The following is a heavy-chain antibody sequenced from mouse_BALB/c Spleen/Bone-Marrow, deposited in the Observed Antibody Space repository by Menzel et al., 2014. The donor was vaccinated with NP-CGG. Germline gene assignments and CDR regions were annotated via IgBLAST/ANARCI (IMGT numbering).Heavy chain of an antibody. V-gene: IGHV5-9-2*01. J-gene: IGHJ3*01. D-gene: IGHD2-4*01. CDR2: ISGGGSYT. CDR1: GFSFNSYG. Sequence: VHLVESGGGLVKSGGSLKPSCAASGFSFNSYGMSWVRQTPEKRLEWVATISGGGSYTFYPDSVKGRFTISRDNAKNNLYLQLSSLRSEDTALYYCARHAYYDQTEVSFVYWGQGTLVTVSA. CDR3: ARHAYYDQTEVSFVY.